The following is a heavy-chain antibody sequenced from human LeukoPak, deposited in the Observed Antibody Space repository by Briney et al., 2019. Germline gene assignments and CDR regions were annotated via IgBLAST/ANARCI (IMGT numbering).Heavy chain of an antibody. D-gene: IGHD2-21*02. CDR2: TSNDGSNK. J-gene: IGHJ4*02. V-gene: IGHV3-30*18. Sequence: GRSLRLACAPAGFAVSSYGMRCVRQAPGRGRGWAAVTSNDGSNKYYEDSVRGRFTVSRDNSQNTLYLQMNSLRAEDTAVYYCAKSRGSCGYDCYSDYWGQGTLVTVSS. CDR1: GFAVSSYG. CDR3: AKSRGSCGYDCYSDY.